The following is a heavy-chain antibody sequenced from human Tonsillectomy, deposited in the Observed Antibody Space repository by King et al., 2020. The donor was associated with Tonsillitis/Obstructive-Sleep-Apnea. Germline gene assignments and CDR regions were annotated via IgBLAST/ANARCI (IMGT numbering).Heavy chain of an antibody. CDR1: GFTFSDYY. J-gene: IGHJ6*03. Sequence: VQLVESGGGLVRPGGSLRLSCAASGFTFSDYYMSWIRQAPGKGLEWISYISSGGSSKFYADSVEGRFTISWDNARNSLYLQMISLGAEDTAVYYCARGIHSSYYYMDVWGKGTTVTVSS. V-gene: IGHV3-11*01. D-gene: IGHD2-21*01. CDR3: ARGIHSSYYYMDV. CDR2: ISSGGSSK.